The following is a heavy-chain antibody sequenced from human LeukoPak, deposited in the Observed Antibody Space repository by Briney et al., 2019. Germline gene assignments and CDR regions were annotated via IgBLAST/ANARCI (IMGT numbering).Heavy chain of an antibody. D-gene: IGHD2-15*01. J-gene: IGHJ4*02. CDR3: ARHRVADYGY. V-gene: IGHV4-39*01. CDR1: GGSISSSSYY. Sequence: PSETLSLTCTVSGGSISSSSYYWGWIRQPPGKGLEWIGSIYYSGSTYYNPSLKSRVTISVDTSKNQFSLKLSSVTAADTAVYYCARHRVADYGYWGQGTLVTVSS. CDR2: IYYSGST.